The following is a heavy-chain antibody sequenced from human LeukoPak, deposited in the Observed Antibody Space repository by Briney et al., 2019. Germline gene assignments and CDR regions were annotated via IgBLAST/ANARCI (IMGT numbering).Heavy chain of an antibody. CDR3: ARYSGIYGHVS. D-gene: IGHD3-10*01. J-gene: IGHJ5*01. Sequence: SETLSLTCTVSGGSFTSFYWSWIRQPAGKGLEWIGRFFSSGNTNYNPSFKSRATISVDKSKNQFSLKLTSVTAADTAVYYCARYSGIYGHVSWGHRTLVSVSS. CDR1: GGSFTSFY. CDR2: FFSSGNT. V-gene: IGHV4-4*07.